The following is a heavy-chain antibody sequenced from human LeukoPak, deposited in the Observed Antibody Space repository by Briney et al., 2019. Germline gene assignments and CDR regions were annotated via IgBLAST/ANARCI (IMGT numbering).Heavy chain of an antibody. V-gene: IGHV3-48*01. CDR3: ARDFGNLDDY. J-gene: IGHJ4*02. D-gene: IGHD4-23*01. CDR1: GFTFSSYS. Sequence: GGFLRLSCAASGFTFSSYSMNWVRQAPGKGLEWVSYISSSSSTIYYADSVKGRFTISRDNAKNSLYLQMNSLRAEDTAVYYCARDFGNLDDYWGQGTLVTVSS. CDR2: ISSSSSTI.